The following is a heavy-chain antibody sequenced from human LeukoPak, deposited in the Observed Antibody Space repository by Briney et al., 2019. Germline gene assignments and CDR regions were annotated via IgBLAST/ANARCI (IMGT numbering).Heavy chain of an antibody. V-gene: IGHV6-1*01. CDR3: ARDNYGMDV. CDR1: GDSVSSRSAD. Sequence: SQTLSLTCAISGDSVSSRSADWNWIRQSPSRGLEWLGRTYYRSKWYNDYAVSVKSRITISPGTTKNQFSLQLNSVTPEDTAVYYCARDNYGMDVWGQGTTVTVSS. J-gene: IGHJ6*02. CDR2: TYYRSKWYN.